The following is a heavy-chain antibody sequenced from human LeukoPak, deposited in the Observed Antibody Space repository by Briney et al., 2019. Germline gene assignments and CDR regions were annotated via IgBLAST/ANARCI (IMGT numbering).Heavy chain of an antibody. Sequence: ASVKVSCKASGYTFTSYYMHWVRQAPGQGLELMGIINPSGGSTSYAQKFQGRVTMTRDTSTSTVYMELSSLRAEDTAVYYCAKINRPYYDILTGYYGLDYWGQGTLVTVSS. D-gene: IGHD3-9*01. CDR1: GYTFTSYY. CDR3: AKINRPYYDILTGYYGLDY. V-gene: IGHV1-46*01. CDR2: INPSGGST. J-gene: IGHJ4*02.